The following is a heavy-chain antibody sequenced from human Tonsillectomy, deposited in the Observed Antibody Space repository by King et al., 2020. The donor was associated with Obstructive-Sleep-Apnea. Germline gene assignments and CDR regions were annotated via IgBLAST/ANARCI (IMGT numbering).Heavy chain of an antibody. CDR3: ARVPYSSDWYGYYFDY. Sequence: LQLQESGPGLRKPSETLSLTCTVSRGSISSSSYYWGWIRQPPGKGLEWIGGIYYSGSTHYIPSLESRVTISIDTSKNQFSLKLSSVTAADTAVYYCARVPYSSDWYGYYFDYWGLGTLVTVSS. D-gene: IGHD6-19*01. CDR2: IYYSGST. CDR1: RGSISSSSYY. J-gene: IGHJ4*02. V-gene: IGHV4-39*07.